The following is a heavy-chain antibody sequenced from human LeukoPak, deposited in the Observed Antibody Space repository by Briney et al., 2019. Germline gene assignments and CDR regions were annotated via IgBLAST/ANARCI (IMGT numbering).Heavy chain of an antibody. CDR2: IDPIDSYT. D-gene: IGHD3-22*01. J-gene: IGHJ3*02. V-gene: IGHV5-10-1*01. CDR1: GYTFTTYW. CDR3: ARPAPDSSLFDI. Sequence: GESLKISCKGSGYTFTTYWTSWLRQMPGKGLEWMGRIDPIDSYTYYSPFFQGHVTISVDKSISTAYLQWNSLQASDTAMYYCARPAPDSSLFDIWGQGTMVTVSS.